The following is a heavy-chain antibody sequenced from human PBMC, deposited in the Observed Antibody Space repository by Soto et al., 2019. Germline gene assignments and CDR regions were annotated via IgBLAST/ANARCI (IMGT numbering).Heavy chain of an antibody. CDR1: GYTFTGYY. CDR2: INPNSGGT. D-gene: IGHD6-6*01. Sequence: ASVKVSCKASGYTFTGYYMHWVRQAPGQGLEWMGWINPNSGGTNYAQKFQGRVTMTRDTSISTAYMELSRLRSDDTAVYYCARAGSSTRAPFDYWGQGTLVTVSS. V-gene: IGHV1-2*02. J-gene: IGHJ4*02. CDR3: ARAGSSTRAPFDY.